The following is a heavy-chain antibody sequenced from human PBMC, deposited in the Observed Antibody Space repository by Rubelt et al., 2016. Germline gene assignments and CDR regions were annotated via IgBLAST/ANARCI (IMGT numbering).Heavy chain of an antibody. Sequence: QLQLQESGPGLVKPSETLSLTCTVSGGSISSSSYYWGWIRQPPGKGLEWIGSIYYSGSTYYNPSLKSRVTISVDTSKNQFALKLSSVTAAYTAVYYCAAAPDSSGYYGNFDYWGQGTLVTVSS. CDR2: IYYSGST. D-gene: IGHD3-22*01. V-gene: IGHV4-39*01. CDR3: AAAPDSSGYYGNFDY. CDR1: GGSISSSSYY. J-gene: IGHJ4*02.